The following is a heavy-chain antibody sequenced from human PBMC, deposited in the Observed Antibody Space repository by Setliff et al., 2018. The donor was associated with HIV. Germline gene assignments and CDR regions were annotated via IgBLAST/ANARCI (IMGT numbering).Heavy chain of an antibody. CDR2: SYYSGSA. V-gene: IGHV4-31*01. D-gene: IGHD3-10*01. CDR3: ARGGRGAFGDYYYMDV. J-gene: IGHJ6*03. Sequence: PSETLSLTCSVSGGSISSGGYYWSWIRQHPGKGLEWIWYSYYSGSANYNPSLKGLFTISVDTSKNQFSLKLSSVTAADTAVYYCARGGRGAFGDYYYMDVCGKGTTVTVSS. CDR1: GGSISSGGYY.